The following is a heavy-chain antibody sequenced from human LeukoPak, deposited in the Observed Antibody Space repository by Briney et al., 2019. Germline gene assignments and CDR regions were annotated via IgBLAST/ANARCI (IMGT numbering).Heavy chain of an antibody. CDR3: ARVKESRQPTYYYYMDV. CDR2: IYYSGST. Sequence: PSETLSLTCTVSGGSISSYYWSWIRQPAGKGLEWIGYIYYSGSTNYNPSLKSRVTISVDTSKNQFSLKLSSVTAADTAVYYCARVKESRQPTYYYYMDVWGKGTTVTISS. J-gene: IGHJ6*03. D-gene: IGHD6-13*01. V-gene: IGHV4-59*01. CDR1: GGSISSYY.